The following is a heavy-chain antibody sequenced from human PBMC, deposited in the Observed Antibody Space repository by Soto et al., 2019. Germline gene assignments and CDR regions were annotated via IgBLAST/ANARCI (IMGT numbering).Heavy chain of an antibody. CDR3: ARDSPIGAVAGEFDY. CDR2: IIPIFGTA. V-gene: IGHV1-69*13. J-gene: IGHJ4*02. Sequence: SVKVSFKASGGTFISYAISWVRQAPGQGLEWMGGIIPIFGTANYAQKFQGRVTITADESTSTAYMELSSLRSEDTAVYYCARDSPIGAVAGEFDYWGQGTLVTVSS. CDR1: GGTFISYA. D-gene: IGHD6-19*01.